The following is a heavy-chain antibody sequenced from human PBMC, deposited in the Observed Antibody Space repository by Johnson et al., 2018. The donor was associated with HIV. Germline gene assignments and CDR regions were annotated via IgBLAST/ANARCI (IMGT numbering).Heavy chain of an antibody. CDR1: GFTFDDYA. CDR3: AKDYRDGSVTKGAFDI. CDR2: ISWNSGSI. J-gene: IGHJ3*02. D-gene: IGHD3-10*01. V-gene: IGHV3-9*01. Sequence: QLVESGGGLVQPGRSLRLSCAASGFTFDDYAMHWVRQAPGKGLEWVSGISWNSGSIGYADSVKGRFTISRDNAKNSLYLQMNSLRAEDTALYYCAKDYRDGSVTKGAFDIWGQGTMVTVSS.